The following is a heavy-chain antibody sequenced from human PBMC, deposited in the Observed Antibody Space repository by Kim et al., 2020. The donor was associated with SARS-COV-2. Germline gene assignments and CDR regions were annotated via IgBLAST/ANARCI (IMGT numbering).Heavy chain of an antibody. CDR2: INAGNGNT. J-gene: IGHJ5*02. CDR3: ARGSEMATIGNWFDP. Sequence: ASVKVSCKASGYTFTSYAMHWVRQAPGQRLEWMGWINAGNGNTKYSQKFQGRVTITRDTSASTAYMELSSLRSEDTAVYYCARGSEMATIGNWFDPWGQGTLVTVSS. D-gene: IGHD5-12*01. CDR1: GYTFTSYA. V-gene: IGHV1-3*01.